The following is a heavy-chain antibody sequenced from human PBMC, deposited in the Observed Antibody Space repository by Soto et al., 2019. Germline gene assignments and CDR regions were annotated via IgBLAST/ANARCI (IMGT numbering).Heavy chain of an antibody. D-gene: IGHD6-13*01. CDR3: ASSHAGAHITAAVH. CDR1: GGSISSYY. J-gene: IGHJ4*02. V-gene: IGHV4-59*12. Sequence: SETLSLTCTVSGGSISSYYWSWIRQPPGKGLEWIGYIYHSVSTYYNPSLKSRVTISVDRSKNQFSLKLSSVTAADTAVYYCASSHAGAHITAAVHWGQGPLVTVS. CDR2: IYHSVST.